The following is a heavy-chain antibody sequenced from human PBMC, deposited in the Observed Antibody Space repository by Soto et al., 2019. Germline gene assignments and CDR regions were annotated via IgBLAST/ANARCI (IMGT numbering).Heavy chain of an antibody. D-gene: IGHD2-8*01. V-gene: IGHV3-23*01. CDR2: ISGSGANT. CDR1: GFTFSSYA. Sequence: PGGSLRLSCAASGFTFSSYAMSWVRQAPGKGLEWVSAISGSGANTHYAESVQGRFTISKDAARNTVHLHMSSLRADDTATYFCVSWVSAHFDYWGHGTPVTVSS. CDR3: VSWVSAHFDY. J-gene: IGHJ4*01.